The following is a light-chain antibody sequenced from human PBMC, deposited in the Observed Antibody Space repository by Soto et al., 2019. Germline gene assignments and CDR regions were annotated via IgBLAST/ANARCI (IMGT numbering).Light chain of an antibody. CDR2: RAS. V-gene: IGKV3-20*01. CDR3: QHYGNSRT. Sequence: EIVLTQSPGTLSLSPGERATLSCWASQSVSSSYLAWYQQKPGQAPRLLISRASSRATGVPDRFSGSGSGADFTLTISRLEPEDFAVYYCQHYGNSRTWGQGTKVEVK. CDR1: QSVSSSY. J-gene: IGKJ1*01.